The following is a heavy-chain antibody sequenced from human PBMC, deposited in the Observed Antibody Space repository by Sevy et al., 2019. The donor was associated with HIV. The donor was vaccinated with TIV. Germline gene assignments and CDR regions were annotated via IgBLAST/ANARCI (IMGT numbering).Heavy chain of an antibody. V-gene: IGHV3-48*03. Sequence: GGSLRLSCAASGFTFSSYEMNWVRQAPGKGLEWLSHISSSCSSMYYADSVKGRFTISRDNAKNSLYLQMNSLRAEDTAVYYCARGGRRIDVYNRKYAFDIWGQGTMVTVSS. CDR3: ARGGRRIDVYNRKYAFDI. CDR1: GFTFSSYE. J-gene: IGHJ3*02. CDR2: ISSSCSSM. D-gene: IGHD1-20*01.